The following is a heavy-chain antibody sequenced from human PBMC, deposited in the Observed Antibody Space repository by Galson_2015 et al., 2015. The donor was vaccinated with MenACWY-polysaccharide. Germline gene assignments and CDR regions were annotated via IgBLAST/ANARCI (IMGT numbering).Heavy chain of an antibody. CDR3: ARHVIGGGYFDY. CDR1: GYTFSRYP. J-gene: IGHJ4*02. D-gene: IGHD2/OR15-2a*01. CDR2: ITGGNGDT. Sequence: SVKVSCKASGYTFSRYPIHWVRQAPGQRFEWMGWITGGNGDTKYSEKLQGRVSITKDTSASTVYMELSSLTYEDTAVVYCARHVIGGGYFDYWGQGTLVTVSS. V-gene: IGHV1-3*01.